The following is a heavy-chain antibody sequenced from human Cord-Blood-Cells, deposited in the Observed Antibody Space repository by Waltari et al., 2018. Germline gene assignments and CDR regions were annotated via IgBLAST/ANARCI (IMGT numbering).Heavy chain of an antibody. CDR2: IYSGGST. Sequence: EVQLVESGGGLIQPGGSLRLSCAASGFTVSSNYMSWVRQAPGKGLVWVSVIYSGGSTYYADYVKGRFTISRDNSKNTLYLQMNSLRAEDTAVYYCAREGPSRGSSTGGYYYGMDVGGQGTTVTVSS. CDR1: GFTVSSNY. D-gene: IGHD1-26*01. CDR3: AREGPSRGSSTGGYYYGMDV. J-gene: IGHJ6*02. V-gene: IGHV3-53*01.